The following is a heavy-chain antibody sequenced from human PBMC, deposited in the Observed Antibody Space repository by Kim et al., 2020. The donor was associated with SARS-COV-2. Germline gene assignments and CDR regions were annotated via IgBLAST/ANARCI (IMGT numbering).Heavy chain of an antibody. V-gene: IGHV7-4-1*02. D-gene: IGHD2-21*02. Sequence: QGFTGRFVFSLDTSVSTAYLQISSLKAEDTAVYYCARAEGCGGDCYHFDYWGQGTLVTVSS. J-gene: IGHJ4*02. CDR3: ARAEGCGGDCYHFDY.